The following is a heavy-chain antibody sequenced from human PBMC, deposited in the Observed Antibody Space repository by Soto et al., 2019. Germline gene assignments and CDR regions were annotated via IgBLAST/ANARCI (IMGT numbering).Heavy chain of an antibody. Sequence: TNASTMRRSRLSWVRQPPGKGLEWIGEIFHDGSTNYNPSLKSRVTMSVDKSKNYFSLELTSVTAADTALYYCARDEQNDSSDWAQGTLVTVS. V-gene: IGHV4-4*02. D-gene: IGHD1-1*01. CDR3: ARDEQNDSSD. CDR2: IFHDGST. CDR1: NASTMRRSR. J-gene: IGHJ4*02.